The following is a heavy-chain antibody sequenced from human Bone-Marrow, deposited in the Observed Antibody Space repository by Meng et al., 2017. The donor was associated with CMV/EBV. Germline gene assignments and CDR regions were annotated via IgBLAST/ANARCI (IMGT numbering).Heavy chain of an antibody. J-gene: IGHJ3*02. CDR3: ARDKERFLEENAFDI. Sequence: GESLKISCAASGFTFSNYEMNWVRQAPGKGLEWLSYISSSGNTIYYADSVKGRFTISRDNAKNSLYLQMNSLRAEDTAVYYCARDKERFLEENAFDIWGQGTMVTFSS. CDR1: GFTFSNYE. V-gene: IGHV3-48*03. CDR2: ISSSGNTI. D-gene: IGHD3-3*01.